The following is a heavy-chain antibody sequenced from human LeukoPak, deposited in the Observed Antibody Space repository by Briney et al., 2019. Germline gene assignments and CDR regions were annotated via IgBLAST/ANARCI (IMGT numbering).Heavy chain of an antibody. Sequence: GGSLRLSCAASGFTFRRYAMSWVGEAPGKGGEWVSGISGSGGSKYYADSVKGRVTTSRDNSKNTLYLQMNSLRAEHTAVYYCAKDGPLDYYVSSVYSFDYWGQGTLVTVSS. D-gene: IGHD3-22*01. CDR2: ISGSGGSK. CDR1: GFTFRRYA. J-gene: IGHJ4*02. CDR3: AKDGPLDYYVSSVYSFDY. V-gene: IGHV3-23*01.